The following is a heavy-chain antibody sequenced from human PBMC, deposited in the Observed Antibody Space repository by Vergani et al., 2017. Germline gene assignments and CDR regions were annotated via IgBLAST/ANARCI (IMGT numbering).Heavy chain of an antibody. CDR1: GGSFSGYY. D-gene: IGHD1-26*01. V-gene: IGHV4-34*01. Sequence: QVQLQQWGAGLLKPSETLSLTCAVYGGSFSGYYWSWIRQPPGKGLEWIGEINHSGSTNYNPSLKSRVTISVDTFKNQFSLKLSSVTAADTAVYYCAGIVGATRNYYYYMDVWGKGTTVTVSS. CDR2: INHSGST. J-gene: IGHJ6*03. CDR3: AGIVGATRNYYYYMDV.